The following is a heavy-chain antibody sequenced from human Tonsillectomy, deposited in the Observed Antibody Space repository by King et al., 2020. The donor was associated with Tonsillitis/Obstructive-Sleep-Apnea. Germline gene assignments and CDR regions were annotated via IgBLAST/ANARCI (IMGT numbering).Heavy chain of an antibody. CDR3: ARGWDSSGGYWYFDL. CDR1: GFTFSTYG. V-gene: IGHV3-33*01. D-gene: IGHD3-22*01. CDR2: IWYDGSNK. Sequence: VQLVESGGGVVQPGRSLRLSCAASGFTFSTYGMHWVRQAPGKGLEWVAVIWYDGSNKYYADSVKGRFTISRDNSKNTLYLQMNSLRAEDTAVYYCARGWDSSGGYWYFDLWGRGTLVTVSS. J-gene: IGHJ2*01.